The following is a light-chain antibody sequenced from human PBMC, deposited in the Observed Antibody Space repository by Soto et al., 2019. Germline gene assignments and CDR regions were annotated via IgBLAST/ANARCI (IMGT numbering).Light chain of an antibody. Sequence: EIVLTQSPGTLSLPPGERATLSCRASQSVTSSYLAWYQQRRGQAPRLLIYGASIRVTGIPDRFSGSGSGTDFTLTISRLEPEDFAVYYCLQYGTSPSLFTFGPGTKGDLK. CDR1: QSVTSSY. CDR2: GAS. CDR3: LQYGTSPSLFT. V-gene: IGKV3-20*01. J-gene: IGKJ3*01.